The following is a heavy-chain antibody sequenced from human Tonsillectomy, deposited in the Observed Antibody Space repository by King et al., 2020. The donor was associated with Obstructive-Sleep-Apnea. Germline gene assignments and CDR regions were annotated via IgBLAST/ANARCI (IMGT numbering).Heavy chain of an antibody. V-gene: IGHV4-39*07. D-gene: IGHD2-2*03. J-gene: IGHJ6*02. Sequence: LQLQESGPGLVKPSETLSLTCTVSGGSISSSSYYWGWIRQPPGKGLEWIGSINYSGSTYYNPSLRSRVTISVDTSKNRLSLRLTSVTAADTAVYYCARLDIEYSYQYGMDVWGQGTTVTVSS. CDR3: ARLDIEYSYQYGMDV. CDR2: INYSGST. CDR1: GGSISSSSYY.